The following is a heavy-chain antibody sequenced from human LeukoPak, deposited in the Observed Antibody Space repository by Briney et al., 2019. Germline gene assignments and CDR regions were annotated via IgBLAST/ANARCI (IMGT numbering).Heavy chain of an antibody. CDR3: AKVRPPPGSGWYGGDDS. D-gene: IGHD6-19*01. J-gene: IGHJ4*02. Sequence: GGSLRLSCTASGFTFNNYVMSWVRQAPGKGLEWVSSIKISGYADYAGSVKGRFTISRDNSKNTLYLQMNSLRVEDAAVYYCAKVRPPPGSGWYGGDDSWGQGTLVTVSS. CDR1: GFTFNNYV. V-gene: IGHV3-23*01. CDR2: IKISGYA.